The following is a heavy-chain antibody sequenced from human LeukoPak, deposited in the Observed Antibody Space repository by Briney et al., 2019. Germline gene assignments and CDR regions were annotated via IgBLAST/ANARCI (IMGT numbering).Heavy chain of an antibody. Sequence: GGSLRLSCAASGFTVSSNYMSWVRQAPGKGLEWVSVLYSGGSTHYADSVKGRFTISRDNSKNTVYLQMRNLRAEHTAVYYCAKVVAGNIDYYFDYWGQGILVAVSS. D-gene: IGHD2/OR15-2a*01. CDR1: GFTVSSNY. J-gene: IGHJ4*02. CDR2: LYSGGST. CDR3: AKVVAGNIDYYFDY. V-gene: IGHV3-53*01.